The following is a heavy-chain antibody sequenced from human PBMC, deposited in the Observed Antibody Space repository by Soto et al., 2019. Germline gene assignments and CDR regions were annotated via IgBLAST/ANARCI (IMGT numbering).Heavy chain of an antibody. CDR3: ARDIVVVPAAIGPLYYYYYYMDV. CDR1: GYTFTSYG. D-gene: IGHD2-2*01. V-gene: IGHV1-18*01. J-gene: IGHJ6*03. Sequence: ASVKVSCKASGYTFTSYGISWVRQAPGQGLEWMGWISAYNGNTNYAQKLQGRVTMTTDTSTCTAYMELRSLRSDDTAVYYCARDIVVVPAAIGPLYYYYYYMDVWGKGTTVTVSS. CDR2: ISAYNGNT.